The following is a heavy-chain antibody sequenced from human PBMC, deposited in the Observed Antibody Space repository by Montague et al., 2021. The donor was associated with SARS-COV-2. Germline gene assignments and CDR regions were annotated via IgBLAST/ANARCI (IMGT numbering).Heavy chain of an antibody. D-gene: IGHD3-9*01. CDR1: GFTFSNYE. J-gene: IGHJ4*02. CDR2: ISSSGSII. CDR3: ARGNFDWLFLPDGYFDH. V-gene: IGHV3-48*03. Sequence: SLRLSCAASGFTFSNYEMSWVRQASGKGLEWVSYISSSGSIIYYADSVKGRFTISRDNAKNSLYLQMNSLRAEDTAVYYCARGNFDWLFLPDGYFDHWGQGTLFTVSS.